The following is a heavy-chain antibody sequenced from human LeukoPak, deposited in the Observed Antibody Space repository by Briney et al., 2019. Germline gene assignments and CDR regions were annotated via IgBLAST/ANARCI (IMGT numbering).Heavy chain of an antibody. CDR3: ASPEGYSGYDHYYYGMDV. Sequence: SVKVSCKASGGTFSSYATSWVRQAPGQGLEWMGGIIPIFGTANYAQKFQGRVTITADKSTSTAYMELSSLRSEDTAVYYCASPEGYSGYDHYYYGMDVWGKGTTVTVSS. D-gene: IGHD5-12*01. J-gene: IGHJ6*04. V-gene: IGHV1-69*06. CDR2: IIPIFGTA. CDR1: GGTFSSYA.